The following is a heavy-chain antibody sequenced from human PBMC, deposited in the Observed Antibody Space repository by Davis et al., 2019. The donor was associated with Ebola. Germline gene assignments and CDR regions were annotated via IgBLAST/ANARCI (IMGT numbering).Heavy chain of an antibody. CDR2: ISYDGSNK. CDR1: GFTFSSYG. D-gene: IGHD6-19*01. J-gene: IGHJ4*02. V-gene: IGHV3-30*18. CDR3: AKDYGSSGWYSYTGY. Sequence: PGGSLRLSCAASGFTFSSYGMHWVRQAPGKGLEWVAVISYDGSNKYYADSVKGRFTISRDNSKNTLYLQMNSLRAEDTAVYYCAKDYGSSGWYSYTGYWGQGTLVTVSS.